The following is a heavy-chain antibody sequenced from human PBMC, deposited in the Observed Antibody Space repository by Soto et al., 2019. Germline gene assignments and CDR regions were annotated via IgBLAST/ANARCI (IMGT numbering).Heavy chain of an antibody. Sequence: EVELVESGGGLVQPGRSLRLSCAASGFTFDDYAMHWVRQAPGKGLEWVSGISWNSGSIGYADSVKGRFTISRDNAKNSLYLQMNSLRAEDTALYYCAKPTIYCSGGSCYHYFDYWGQGTLVTVSS. J-gene: IGHJ4*02. V-gene: IGHV3-9*01. D-gene: IGHD2-15*01. CDR2: ISWNSGSI. CDR1: GFTFDDYA. CDR3: AKPTIYCSGGSCYHYFDY.